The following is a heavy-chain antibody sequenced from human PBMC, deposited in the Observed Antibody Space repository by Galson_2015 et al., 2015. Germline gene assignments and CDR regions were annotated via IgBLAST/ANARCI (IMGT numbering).Heavy chain of an antibody. CDR2: ISGSGGST. CDR3: AKDDHYYGSGSYYNGGGGYDY. Sequence: SLRLSCAASGFTFSSYAMSWVRQAPGKGLEWVSAISGSGGSTYYADSVKGRFTISRDNSKNTLYLQMNSLRAEDTAVYYCAKDDHYYGSGSYYNGGGGYDYWGQGTLVTVSS. J-gene: IGHJ4*02. CDR1: GFTFSSYA. V-gene: IGHV3-23*01. D-gene: IGHD3-10*01.